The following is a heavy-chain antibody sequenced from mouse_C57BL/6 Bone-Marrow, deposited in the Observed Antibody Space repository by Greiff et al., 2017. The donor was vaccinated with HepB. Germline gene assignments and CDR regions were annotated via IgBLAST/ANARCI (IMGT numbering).Heavy chain of an antibody. Sequence: VQLQQSGPELVKPGASVKMSCKASGYTFTDYNMHWVKQSHGKSLEWIGYINPNNGGTSYNQKFKGKATLTVNKSSSTAYMERRSLTSEDSAVYYCARYSYYGSPYYYAMDYWGQGTSVTVSS. V-gene: IGHV1-22*01. J-gene: IGHJ4*01. D-gene: IGHD1-1*01. CDR1: GYTFTDYN. CDR3: ARYSYYGSPYYYAMDY. CDR2: INPNNGGT.